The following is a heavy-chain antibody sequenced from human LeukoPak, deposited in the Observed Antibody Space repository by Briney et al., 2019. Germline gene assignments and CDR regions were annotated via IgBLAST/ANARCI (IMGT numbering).Heavy chain of an antibody. CDR3: ARDPSELWFGTYNWFDP. J-gene: IGHJ5*02. Sequence: GASVKVSCKASAYTFTSYGISWVRQATGQGLEWMGWMNPNSGNTGYAQKFQGRVTITRNTSISTAYMELSSLRSDDTAVYYCARDPSELWFGTYNWFDPWGQGTLVTVSS. CDR1: AYTFTSYG. D-gene: IGHD3-10*01. V-gene: IGHV1-8*03. CDR2: MNPNSGNT.